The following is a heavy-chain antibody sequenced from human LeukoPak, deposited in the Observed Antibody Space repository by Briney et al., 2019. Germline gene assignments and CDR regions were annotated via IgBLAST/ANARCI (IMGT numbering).Heavy chain of an antibody. Sequence: PGGSLRLSCAASGFTFSGSAIHWVRQASGKGLEWVGRIRSKANSYATAYAASVKGRFTISRDDSKNTAYLQMNSLKTEDTAVYYCTTARKDPTDYDFWSGHGPYYYMDVWGKGTTVTVSS. V-gene: IGHV3-73*01. CDR3: TTARKDPTDYDFWSGHGPYYYMDV. D-gene: IGHD3-3*01. J-gene: IGHJ6*03. CDR2: IRSKANSYAT. CDR1: GFTFSGSA.